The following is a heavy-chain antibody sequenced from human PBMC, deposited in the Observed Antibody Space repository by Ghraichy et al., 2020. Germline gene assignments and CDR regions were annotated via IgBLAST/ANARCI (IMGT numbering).Heavy chain of an antibody. Sequence: SETLSLTCTVSGGSISSYYWSWIRQPPGKGLEWIGYIYYSGSTNYNPSLKSRVTISVDTSKNQFSLKLSSVTAADTAVYYCARGIGWELTPPDAFDIWGQGTMVTVSS. CDR1: GGSISSYY. CDR3: ARGIGWELTPPDAFDI. CDR2: IYYSGST. D-gene: IGHD1-26*01. J-gene: IGHJ3*02. V-gene: IGHV4-59*01.